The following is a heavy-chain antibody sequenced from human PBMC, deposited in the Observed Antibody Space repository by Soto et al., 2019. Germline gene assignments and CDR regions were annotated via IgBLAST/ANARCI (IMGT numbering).Heavy chain of an antibody. V-gene: IGHV4-61*01. Sequence: SETLSLTCTVSGDSVSSGNYYWSWIRQPPGKGLEWIGYIYYSGSTNYNPSLKSRVTISVDTSKNQLSLKLSSVTAADTAVYYCAKKIYSGNNYFAFGGQGTLVPVSS. J-gene: IGHJ4*02. CDR1: GDSVSSGNYY. CDR2: IYYSGST. CDR3: AKKIYSGNNYFAF. D-gene: IGHD5-12*01.